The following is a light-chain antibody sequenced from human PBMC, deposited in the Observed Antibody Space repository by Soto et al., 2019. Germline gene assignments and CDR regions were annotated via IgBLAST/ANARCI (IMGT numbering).Light chain of an antibody. CDR3: QQYDSSPRT. Sequence: EIVLTQSPGTLSLSPGERATLSCRASQSVSSSYLAWYQQKPGQAPRLLIYGASSRATGIPDRFSGSGSGTDFTLIISRLEPEDCAVYYCQQYDSSPRTFDQGTKVEIK. CDR2: GAS. J-gene: IGKJ1*01. CDR1: QSVSSSY. V-gene: IGKV3-20*01.